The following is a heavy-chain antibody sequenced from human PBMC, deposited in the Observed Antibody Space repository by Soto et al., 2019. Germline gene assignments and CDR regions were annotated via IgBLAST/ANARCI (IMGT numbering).Heavy chain of an antibody. Sequence: GGSLRLSCAASGFTFSDAWMSWVRQAPGKGLEWVGRIKSKTDGGTTDYAAPVKGRFTISRDDSKNTLYLQMNSLKTEDTAVYYCTTDLNNWNPPGSYWGQGTLVTVSS. D-gene: IGHD1-20*01. V-gene: IGHV3-15*01. CDR2: IKSKTDGGTT. CDR1: GFTFSDAW. CDR3: TTDLNNWNPPGSY. J-gene: IGHJ4*02.